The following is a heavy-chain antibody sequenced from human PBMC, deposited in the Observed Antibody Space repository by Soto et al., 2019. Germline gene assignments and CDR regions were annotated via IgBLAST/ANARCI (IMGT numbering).Heavy chain of an antibody. CDR2: ISSSSSTI. Sequence: GGSLRLSCAASGFTFSSYSMNWVRQAPGKGLEWVSYISSSSSTIYYADSVKGRFTISRDNAKNSLYLQMNSLRDEDTAVYYCARDWYCISTSCYPYYYYGMDVWGQGTTVTVSS. CDR1: GFTFSSYS. V-gene: IGHV3-48*02. CDR3: ARDWYCISTSCYPYYYYGMDV. D-gene: IGHD2-2*01. J-gene: IGHJ6*02.